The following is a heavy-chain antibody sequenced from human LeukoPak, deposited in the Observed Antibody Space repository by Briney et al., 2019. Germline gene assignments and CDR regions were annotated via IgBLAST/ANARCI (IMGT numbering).Heavy chain of an antibody. J-gene: IGHJ4*02. CDR2: ISSSSSYI. CDR1: GGSFSGYY. Sequence: ETLSLTCAVYGGSFSGYYWSWIRQPPGKGLEWVSSISSSSSYIYYADSMKGRFTISRDNAKNSLYLQMNSLRAEDTAVYYCARGITAAHQLDYWGQGTLVTVSS. V-gene: IGHV3-21*01. CDR3: ARGITAAHQLDY. D-gene: IGHD6-13*01.